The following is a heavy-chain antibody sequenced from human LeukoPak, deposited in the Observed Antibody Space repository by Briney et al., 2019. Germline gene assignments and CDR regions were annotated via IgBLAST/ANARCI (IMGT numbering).Heavy chain of an antibody. V-gene: IGHV3-74*01. D-gene: IGHD4-17*01. J-gene: IGHJ6*02. CDR2: INSDGSST. Sequence: GGSLRLSCAASGFTFSSYWMHWVRQAPGKGLVWVSRINSDGSSTSYADSVKGRFTISGDNAKNTLYLQMNSLRAEDTAVYYCARVAGDYYYYYGMDVWGQGTTVTVSS. CDR3: ARVAGDYYYYYGMDV. CDR1: GFTFSSYW.